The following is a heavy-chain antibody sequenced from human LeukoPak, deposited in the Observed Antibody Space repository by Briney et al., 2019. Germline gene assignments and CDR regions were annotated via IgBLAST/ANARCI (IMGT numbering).Heavy chain of an antibody. J-gene: IGHJ3*02. CDR2: IIPILGIA. V-gene: IGHV1-69*04. CDR3: AKTGNSSSSYDAFDI. Sequence: SVKVSCKASGGTFSSYAISWVRQAPGQGLEWMGRIIPILGIANYAQKFQGRVTITADKSTSTAYMELSSLRSEDTAVYYCAKTGNSSSSYDAFDIWGQGTMVTVSS. D-gene: IGHD6-13*01. CDR1: GGTFSSYA.